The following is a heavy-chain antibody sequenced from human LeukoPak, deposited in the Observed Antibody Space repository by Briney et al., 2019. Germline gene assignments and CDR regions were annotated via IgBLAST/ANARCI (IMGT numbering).Heavy chain of an antibody. CDR1: RFTLSHSW. Sequence: GGSLRPSWAASRFTLSHSWKGGDRQAPEQGLEWVGLIKSRIAGGTTDYAAPVKGRFTISRDVAKHTLYLQMNSLKSEDTAVYNCTAGYAHSVFDYWGQGTLVTVSS. D-gene: IGHD2-15*01. CDR3: TAGYAHSVFDY. CDR2: IKSRIAGGTT. J-gene: IGHJ4*02. V-gene: IGHV3-15*01.